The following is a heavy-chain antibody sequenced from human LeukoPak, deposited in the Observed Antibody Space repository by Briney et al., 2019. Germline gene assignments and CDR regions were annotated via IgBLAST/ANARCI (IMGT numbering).Heavy chain of an antibody. J-gene: IGHJ5*02. D-gene: IGHD3-10*01. V-gene: IGHV4-59*01. CDR2: VYYSGRT. CDR3: ARLGLGDEACWFDP. Sequence: SETLSLTCTVSGGSINTYYWSRIRQPPGKGLEWIGFVYYSGRTSYNPSLKSRVTISVDTSRSQFSLRLSSVTAADTAMYYCARLGLGDEACWFDPWGQGTLVTVSS. CDR1: GGSINTYY.